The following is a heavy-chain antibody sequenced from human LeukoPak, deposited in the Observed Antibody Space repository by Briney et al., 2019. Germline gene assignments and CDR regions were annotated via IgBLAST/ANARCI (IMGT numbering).Heavy chain of an antibody. V-gene: IGHV3-74*01. Sequence: GGSLRLSCAASGFTFSTYWMHWVRQAPGKGLVWVSRINEDGSTTNYADSVKGRSTIFRDNAKNTLYLQMNSLRAEDTAVYYCVRDLGGRSGHWGQGTLVTVSS. D-gene: IGHD1-26*01. CDR2: INEDGSTT. CDR3: VRDLGGRSGH. CDR1: GFTFSTYW. J-gene: IGHJ4*02.